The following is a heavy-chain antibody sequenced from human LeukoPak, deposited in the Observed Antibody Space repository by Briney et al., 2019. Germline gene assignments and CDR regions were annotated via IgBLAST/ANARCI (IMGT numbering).Heavy chain of an antibody. D-gene: IGHD6-13*01. V-gene: IGHV5-51*01. Sequence: GASLKISCKGSGSSFTSYWIGWVRQMPGKGLEWMGIIYPGDSDTRYSPSFQGQVTISADKSISTAYLQWSSLKASDTAMYYCARMVVIAAAGFCDYWGQGTLVTVSS. J-gene: IGHJ4*02. CDR3: ARMVVIAAAGFCDY. CDR1: GSSFTSYW. CDR2: IYPGDSDT.